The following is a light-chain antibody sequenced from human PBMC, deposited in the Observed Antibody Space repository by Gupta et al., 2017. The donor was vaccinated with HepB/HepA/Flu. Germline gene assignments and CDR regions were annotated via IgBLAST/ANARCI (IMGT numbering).Light chain of an antibody. V-gene: IGLV1-51*02. CDR3: GTWDSSLSAVV. CDR1: SSNSGNNY. J-gene: IGLJ2*01. Sequence: QSVFTQPPPVSAPPGQKVTISCSGSSSNSGNNYVSWYQHLPGTAPKLLIYENKKRPSGIPDRFSGSKSGTSATLGITGLQTGDEADYYCGTWDSSLSAVVFGGGTKLTVL. CDR2: ENK.